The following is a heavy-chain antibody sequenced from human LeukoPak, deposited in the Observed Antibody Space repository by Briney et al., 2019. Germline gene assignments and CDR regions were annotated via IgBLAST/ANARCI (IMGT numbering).Heavy chain of an antibody. J-gene: IGHJ4*02. CDR1: GFTFSSYS. V-gene: IGHV3-48*04. CDR3: ARDGLDFWSGYYFDY. Sequence: GGSLRLSCAASGFTFSSYSMNWVRQAPGKGLEWVSYISSSGSTIYYADSVKGRFTISRDNAKNSLYLQMNSLRAEDTAVYYCARDGLDFWSGYYFDYWGQGTLVTVSS. CDR2: ISSSGSTI. D-gene: IGHD3-3*01.